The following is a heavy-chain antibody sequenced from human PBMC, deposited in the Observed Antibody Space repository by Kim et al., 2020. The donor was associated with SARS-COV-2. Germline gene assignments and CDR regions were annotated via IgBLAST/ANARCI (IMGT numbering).Heavy chain of an antibody. CDR1: GFTFSSYW. CDR2: TNSDGSSR. V-gene: IGHV3-74*01. Sequence: GGSLRLSCAASGFTFSSYWMHWVRQAPGKGLVWVSRTNSDGSSRSYADSVKGRFTISRDNAKNTLYLEMNSLRAEDTAVYYCARGLYGATGRWFDPWGQG. D-gene: IGHD2-15*01. CDR3: ARGLYGATGRWFDP. J-gene: IGHJ5*02.